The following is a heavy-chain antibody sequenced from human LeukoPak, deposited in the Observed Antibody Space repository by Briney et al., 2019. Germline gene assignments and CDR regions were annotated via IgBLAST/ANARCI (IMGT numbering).Heavy chain of an antibody. CDR3: AKVRSTVTYYYYYMDV. J-gene: IGHJ6*03. Sequence: GGSLRLSCAAYGFTFNNYAMSWVRQAPGKGLEWVSAISGSGDYTYYADSVRGRFTISRDNSKNMLYLQMNSLRAEDTAVYYCAKVRSTVTYYYYYMDVWGKGTTVTVSS. CDR2: ISGSGDYT. D-gene: IGHD4-17*01. CDR1: GFTFNNYA. V-gene: IGHV3-23*01.